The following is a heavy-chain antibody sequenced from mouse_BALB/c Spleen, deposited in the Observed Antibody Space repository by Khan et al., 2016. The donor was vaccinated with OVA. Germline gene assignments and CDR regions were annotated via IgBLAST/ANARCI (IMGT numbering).Heavy chain of an antibody. V-gene: IGHV1-77*01. J-gene: IGHJ3*01. D-gene: IGHD1-1*01. CDR3: ARGGYSVFAY. CDR2: IFPGGGRS. CDR1: GYTFTDYV. Sequence: QVQLKESGPELVKPGASVKMSCKASGYTFTDYVINWVKQRTGQGLEWIGDIFPGGGRSYYNEKFKGKAKLTADKSSNTAYMQLSSLTFEDSAVYFCARGGYSVFAYWGQGTLVTVSA.